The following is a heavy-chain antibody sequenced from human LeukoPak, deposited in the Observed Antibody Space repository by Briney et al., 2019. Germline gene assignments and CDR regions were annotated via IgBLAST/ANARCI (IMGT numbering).Heavy chain of an antibody. D-gene: IGHD3-22*01. V-gene: IGHV4-61*01. CDR3: ARGGLSSGYYSAFDY. J-gene: IGHJ4*02. CDR1: GGSVSSGNYY. CDR2: IHYSWST. Sequence: SETLSLTCTVSGGSVSSGNYYWSRIRQPPGKGLEWIGYIHYSWSTNYNPSLKSRVTISVDTSKNKFSLKLSSVTAADTAVYYCARGGLSSGYYSAFDYWGQGTLVTVSS.